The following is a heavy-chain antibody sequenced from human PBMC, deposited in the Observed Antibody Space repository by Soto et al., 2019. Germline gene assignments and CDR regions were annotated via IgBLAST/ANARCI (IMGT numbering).Heavy chain of an antibody. Sequence: QVQLVESGGGVVQPGRSLRLSCAASGFSFSSYGMHWVHQAPGKGLEWVAMISYDGTDEYYADSVKGRFTISRDNSKNAVYLQVNRLRAADTAVYYCGKQESAWHDHFACWGQGTQVSASS. J-gene: IGHJ4*02. V-gene: IGHV3-30*18. CDR3: GKQESAWHDHFAC. CDR1: GFSFSSYG. D-gene: IGHD1-1*01. CDR2: ISYDGTDE.